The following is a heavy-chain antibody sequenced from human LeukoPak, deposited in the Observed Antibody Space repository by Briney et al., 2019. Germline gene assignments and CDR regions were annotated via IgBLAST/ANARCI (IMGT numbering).Heavy chain of an antibody. CDR1: GYTFTSYG. V-gene: IGHV1-18*04. Sequence: ASVKVSCKAAGYTFTSYGISWVRQAPGQGLERMGWISAYNGNTNYAQKLQGRVTMTTDTSTRTAYMELRSLRSDDTAVYYCASDPGIAAAGDYYYYGMDVWGKGTTVTVSS. J-gene: IGHJ6*04. CDR3: ASDPGIAAAGDYYYYGMDV. CDR2: ISAYNGNT. D-gene: IGHD6-13*01.